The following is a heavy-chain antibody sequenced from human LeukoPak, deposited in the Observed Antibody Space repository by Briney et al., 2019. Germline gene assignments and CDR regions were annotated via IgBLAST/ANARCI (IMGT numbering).Heavy chain of an antibody. D-gene: IGHD6-13*01. V-gene: IGHV3-30-3*01. Sequence: GRSLRLSCAASGFTFSSYAMHWVRQAPGKGLEWVAVISYDGSNKYYADSVKGRFTISRDNSKNTPYLQMNSLRAEDTAVYYCARSIAAAGTGYFDYWGQGTLVTVSS. CDR3: ARSIAAAGTGYFDY. CDR2: ISYDGSNK. J-gene: IGHJ4*02. CDR1: GFTFSSYA.